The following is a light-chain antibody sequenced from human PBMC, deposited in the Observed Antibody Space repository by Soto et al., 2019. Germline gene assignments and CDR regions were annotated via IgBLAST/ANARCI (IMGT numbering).Light chain of an antibody. CDR1: DSDVGGYNY. V-gene: IGLV2-14*01. CDR2: GVS. Sequence: QSVLTQPASVSGSPGQSITISCTGTDSDVGGYNYVSWYQQHPDKAPKLMIYGVSNRPSGVSNRFSGSKSGNTASLTISGLQAEDEADYYCSSFTNNNTPHVVFGGGTQLTVL. J-gene: IGLJ2*01. CDR3: SSFTNNNTPHVV.